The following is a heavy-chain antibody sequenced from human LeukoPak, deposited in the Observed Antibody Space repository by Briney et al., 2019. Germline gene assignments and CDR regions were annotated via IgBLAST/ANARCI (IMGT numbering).Heavy chain of an antibody. Sequence: GGSLRLSCAASGFTFSSYAMSWVRQAPGKGLEWVSAISGSGGSTYYADSVKGRFTISRDNSKNTLYLQMNSLGAEDTAVYYCAKDRRTMVRGVISGFDYWGQGTLVTVSS. J-gene: IGHJ4*02. V-gene: IGHV3-23*01. CDR3: AKDRRTMVRGVISGFDY. CDR2: ISGSGGST. CDR1: GFTFSSYA. D-gene: IGHD3-10*01.